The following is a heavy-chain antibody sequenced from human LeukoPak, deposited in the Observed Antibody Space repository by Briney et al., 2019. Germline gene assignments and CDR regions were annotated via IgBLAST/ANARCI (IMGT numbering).Heavy chain of an antibody. Sequence: PSETLSLTCTVSGGSISSYYWSWIRQPPGKGLEWIGYIYYSGSTNYNPSLKSRVTISVDTSKNQFSLKLSSVTAADTAVYYCVRGLFGSSFDYWGQGTLVTVSS. D-gene: IGHD2-8*02. CDR2: IYYSGST. V-gene: IGHV4-59*01. J-gene: IGHJ4*02. CDR3: VRGLFGSSFDY. CDR1: GGSISSYY.